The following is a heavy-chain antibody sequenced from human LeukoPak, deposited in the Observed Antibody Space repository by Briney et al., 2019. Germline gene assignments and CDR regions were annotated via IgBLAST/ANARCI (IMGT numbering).Heavy chain of an antibody. CDR1: GFTFSSYG. CDR3: ARDQGVVLHYYYYMDV. Sequence: GGSLRLSCAASGFTFSSYGMHWVRQAPGKRLEWVAVISDDGSNKYYADSVKGRFTISRDNSKNTLYLQMNSLRAEDTAVYYCARDQGVVLHYYYYMDVWGKGTTVTVSS. CDR2: ISDDGSNK. D-gene: IGHD2-2*01. V-gene: IGHV3-30*19. J-gene: IGHJ6*03.